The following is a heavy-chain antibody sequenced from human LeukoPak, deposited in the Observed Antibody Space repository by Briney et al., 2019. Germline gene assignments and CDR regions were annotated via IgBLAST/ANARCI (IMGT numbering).Heavy chain of an antibody. Sequence: PETLSLTCPVYGASLSGYFWNWIRQAPGNGREWIGEIHNSGTTNYNPPLKRRVPISVDTPKNQSSLKVNYVTVADTPGNTCARRPAGTLDEWGEGTLVTV. CDR2: IHNSGTT. D-gene: IGHD6-19*01. CDR3: ARRPAGTLDE. J-gene: IGHJ4*02. V-gene: IGHV4-34*01. CDR1: GASLSGYF.